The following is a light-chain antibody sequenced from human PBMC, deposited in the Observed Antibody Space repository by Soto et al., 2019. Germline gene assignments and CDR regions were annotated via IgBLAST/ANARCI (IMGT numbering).Light chain of an antibody. CDR2: GAS. J-gene: IGKJ1*01. Sequence: RASQSVSSSYLAWYQQKPGQAPRLLIYGASNRATGIPARFSGSGSGTDFTLTISSLEPEDFAVYYCHQRQSWPRTFGQGSKVDI. CDR3: HQRQSWPRT. CDR1: QSVSSSY. V-gene: IGKV3-11*01.